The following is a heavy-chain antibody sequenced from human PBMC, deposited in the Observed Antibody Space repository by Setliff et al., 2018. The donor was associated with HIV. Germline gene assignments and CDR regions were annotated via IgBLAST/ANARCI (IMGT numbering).Heavy chain of an antibody. CDR3: ARGGATGTTRLDY. Sequence: PSETLSLTCTVSGGSISSGGYFWSWIRQLPGKGLEWIGYIYYSGSTFYNPSLKSRVTISVDTSQNQVSLKLTSVTAADTAVYYCARGGATGTTRLDYWGQGTLVTVSS. CDR1: GGSISSGGYF. D-gene: IGHD1-7*01. V-gene: IGHV4-30-4*08. CDR2: IYYSGST. J-gene: IGHJ4*02.